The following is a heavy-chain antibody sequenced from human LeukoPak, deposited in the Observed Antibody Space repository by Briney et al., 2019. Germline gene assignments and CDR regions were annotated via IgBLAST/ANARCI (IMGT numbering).Heavy chain of an antibody. V-gene: IGHV3-74*01. CDR1: GFTFSSYW. CDR2: INSDGSST. Sequence: PGGSLRLSCAASGFTFSSYWMHWVRHAPGKGLVWVSRINSDGSSTSYADSVKGRFTISRDNAKNTLYLQMNSLRAEDAAVYYCAYSSGYYFYYFDYWGQGTLVTVSS. CDR3: AYSSGYYFYYFDY. J-gene: IGHJ4*02. D-gene: IGHD3-22*01.